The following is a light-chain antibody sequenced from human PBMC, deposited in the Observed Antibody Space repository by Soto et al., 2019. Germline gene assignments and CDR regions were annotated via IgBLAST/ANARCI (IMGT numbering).Light chain of an antibody. J-gene: IGKJ3*01. Sequence: EVVLTQSPVTLSLSPGERATLSCRASQSVSSPYLAWYQQKPGQPPRLLIYGASSRATDIPDKFIGSGSGTEFTLTIARVAPEDFAMYYCQQYGSSPFTFGPGTKVDI. CDR1: QSVSSPY. V-gene: IGKV3-20*01. CDR3: QQYGSSPFT. CDR2: GAS.